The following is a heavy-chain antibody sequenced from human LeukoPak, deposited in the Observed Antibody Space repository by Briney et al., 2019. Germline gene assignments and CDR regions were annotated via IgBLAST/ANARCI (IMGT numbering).Heavy chain of an antibody. D-gene: IGHD3-3*01. CDR1: GGSISSHY. CDR3: ARGGYYDFWSGYYIGDYYYMDV. V-gene: IGHV4-59*11. J-gene: IGHJ6*03. Sequence: SETLSLTCTVSGGSISSHYWSWIRQPPGKGLEWIGYIYYSGSTNYNPSLKSRVTISVDTSKNQFSLKLSSVTAADTAVYYCARGGYYDFWSGYYIGDYYYMDVWGKGTTVTVSS. CDR2: IYYSGST.